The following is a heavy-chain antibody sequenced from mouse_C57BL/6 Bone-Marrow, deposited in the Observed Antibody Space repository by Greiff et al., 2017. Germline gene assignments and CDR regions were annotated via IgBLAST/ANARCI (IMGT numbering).Heavy chain of an antibody. D-gene: IGHD1-1*01. CDR3: ASVITTVVGAY. Sequence: EVKVVESGGGLVKPGGSLKLSCAASGFTFSSYAMSWVRQTPEKRLEWVATISDGGSYTYYPDNVKGRFTFSRDNAKNNLYLQMSHLKSEDTAMYYCASVITTVVGAYWGQGTLVTVSA. CDR1: GFTFSSYA. CDR2: ISDGGSYT. V-gene: IGHV5-4*03. J-gene: IGHJ3*01.